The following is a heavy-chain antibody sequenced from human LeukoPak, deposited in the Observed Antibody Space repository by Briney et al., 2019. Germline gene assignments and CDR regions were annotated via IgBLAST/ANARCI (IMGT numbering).Heavy chain of an antibody. Sequence: ASVKVSCKASGYTFTGYYMHWVRQAPGQGLEWMGWINPNSGGTNYAQKFQGRVTMTRDTSISTAYMELSRLRSDDTAVYYCARDAPYYDFWSGYYERILGFDYWGQGTLVTVSS. D-gene: IGHD3-3*01. CDR1: GYTFTGYY. V-gene: IGHV1-2*02. CDR3: ARDAPYYDFWSGYYERILGFDY. J-gene: IGHJ4*02. CDR2: INPNSGGT.